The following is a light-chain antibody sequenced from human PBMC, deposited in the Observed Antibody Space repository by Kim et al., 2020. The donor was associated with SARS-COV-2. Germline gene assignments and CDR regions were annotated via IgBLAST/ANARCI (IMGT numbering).Light chain of an antibody. Sequence: DIQMTQSPSTLSASVGDRVTITCRASQSISSWLAWYQQKPGKAPTLLIYKASSLESGVPSRFSGSGSGTEFTLTISSLQPDDFATYYCQQYNSYSRLTFGGGTKVDIK. CDR2: KAS. V-gene: IGKV1-5*03. J-gene: IGKJ4*01. CDR3: QQYNSYSRLT. CDR1: QSISSW.